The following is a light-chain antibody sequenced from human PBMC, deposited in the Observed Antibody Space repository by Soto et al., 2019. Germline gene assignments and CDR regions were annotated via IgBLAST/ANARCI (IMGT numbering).Light chain of an antibody. CDR1: SSDIGGSNY. CDR2: EVS. V-gene: IGLV2-8*01. J-gene: IGLJ1*01. CDR3: GSYAGGNTFV. Sequence: QSALTQPPSASGSPGQSVTISCTGASSDIGGSNYVTWYQQHPGHAPKLLISEVSKRPSGVPARFSGSKSGNTASLTVSGLQAEDEADYYRGSYAGGNTFVFGTGTKLTVL.